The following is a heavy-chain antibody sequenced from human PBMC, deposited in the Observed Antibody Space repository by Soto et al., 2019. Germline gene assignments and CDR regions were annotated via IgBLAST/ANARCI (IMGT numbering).Heavy chain of an antibody. Sequence: EVQLVESGGGLVKPGGSLRLSCAASGFTFTSYTMNWVRQAPGKGLEWVSSISSGSSYIYYADSVRGRFTISRDNAKNSLSLQMNSQRAEDTAVYYCARRVKFFDYWGQGTLVTVSS. D-gene: IGHD6-13*01. J-gene: IGHJ4*02. V-gene: IGHV3-21*01. CDR3: ARRVKFFDY. CDR2: ISSGSSYI. CDR1: GFTFTSYT.